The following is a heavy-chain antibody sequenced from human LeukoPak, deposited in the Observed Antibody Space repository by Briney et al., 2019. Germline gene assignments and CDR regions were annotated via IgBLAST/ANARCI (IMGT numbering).Heavy chain of an antibody. CDR2: INPNSGGT. CDR1: GYTFTGYY. Sequence: ASVNVSCKASGYTFTGYYMHWVRQAPGQGLEWMGRINPNSGGTNYAQKFQGRVTMTRDTSISTAYMELSRLRSDDTAVYYCASSGGVYYYYGMDVWGQGTTVTVSS. CDR3: ASSGGVYYYYGMDV. J-gene: IGHJ6*02. V-gene: IGHV1-2*06. D-gene: IGHD2-8*01.